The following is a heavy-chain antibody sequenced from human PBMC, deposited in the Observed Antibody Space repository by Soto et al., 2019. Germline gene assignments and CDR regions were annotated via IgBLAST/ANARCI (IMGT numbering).Heavy chain of an antibody. CDR1: GFSFSTYS. Sequence: GGSLRLSCAASGFSFSTYSMNWVRQAPGKGLQWVSSISSSSSYKFYADSVKGRFTISRDNAKNSLYLQMNSLRAEDTAFYYCARDLESPHNNSSGDYWGQGTLVTVSS. CDR3: ARDLESPHNNSSGDY. CDR2: ISSSSSYK. V-gene: IGHV3-21*01. J-gene: IGHJ4*02. D-gene: IGHD6-6*01.